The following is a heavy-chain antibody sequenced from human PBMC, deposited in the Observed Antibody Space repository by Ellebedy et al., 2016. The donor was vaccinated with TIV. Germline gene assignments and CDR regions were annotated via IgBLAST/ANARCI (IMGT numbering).Heavy chain of an antibody. D-gene: IGHD6-19*01. CDR3: ATHRDEWLTTGLEY. CDR1: AGSVTNEGRT. J-gene: IGHJ4*02. V-gene: IGHV4-61*08. CDR2: IYNGGAT. Sequence: MPSETLSLTCSFSAGSVTNEGRTWTWIRQPPGGGLQLIGYIYNGGATNYNVSRRGRATIDVDTSNNQISLQLRSVTAEDTAVYYCATHRDEWLTTGLEYWGQGTVVIVSS.